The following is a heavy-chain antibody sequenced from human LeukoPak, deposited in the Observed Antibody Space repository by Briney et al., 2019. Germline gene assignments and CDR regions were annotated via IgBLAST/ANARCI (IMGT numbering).Heavy chain of an antibody. Sequence: SETLSLTCTVSRGSIRGYYWGWIRQPPGKGLEWIGSIYYSGSTYYNPSLKSRVTISVDTSKNQFSLKLSSVTAADTAVYYCARVRQYYYDSSGYYLHYYYYYMDVWGKGTTVTVSS. V-gene: IGHV4-39*07. CDR1: RGSIRGYY. D-gene: IGHD3-22*01. CDR2: IYYSGST. CDR3: ARVRQYYYDSSGYYLHYYYYYMDV. J-gene: IGHJ6*03.